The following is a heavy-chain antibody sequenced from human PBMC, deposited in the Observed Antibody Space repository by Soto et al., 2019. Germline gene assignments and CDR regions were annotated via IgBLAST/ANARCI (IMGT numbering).Heavy chain of an antibody. D-gene: IGHD5-18*01. Sequence: GGSLRLSCAASRFTFSSYAMSWVRQAPGKGLEWVSSISDGGGGTYYADSVKGRFTISRDNSKNTLYLQMNSLRAEDTAVYYCATDLRGYSFNYYGMDVWGQGTTVTVSS. CDR2: ISDGGGGT. CDR1: RFTFSSYA. CDR3: ATDLRGYSFNYYGMDV. V-gene: IGHV3-23*01. J-gene: IGHJ6*02.